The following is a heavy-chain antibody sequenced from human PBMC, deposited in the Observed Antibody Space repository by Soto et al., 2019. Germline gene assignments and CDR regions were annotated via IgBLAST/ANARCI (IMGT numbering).Heavy chain of an antibody. J-gene: IGHJ5*02. CDR3: SRGSTYYGFLT. CDR1: GDSVGSGDYY. V-gene: IGHV4-30-4*01. D-gene: IGHD3-10*01. CDR2: IYYIGTT. Sequence: SETLSLTCTVSGDSVGSGDYYWTWIRQPPGKGLEWIGYIYYIGTTFYNPSLESRVNISIDTSKNHFSLRLTSVTAADTAVYYCSRGSTYYGFLTWGQGTLVTVSS.